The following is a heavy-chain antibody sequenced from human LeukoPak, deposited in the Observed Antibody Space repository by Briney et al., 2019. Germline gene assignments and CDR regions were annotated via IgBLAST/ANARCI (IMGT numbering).Heavy chain of an antibody. CDR3: AREDYDFWSGYYTVHYYYYGMDI. D-gene: IGHD3-3*01. J-gene: IGHJ6*02. CDR1: GYTFTGYY. CDR2: INPNSGGT. Sequence: ASVKVSCKASGYTFTGYYMHWVRQAPGQGLEWMGRINPNSGGTNYAQKFQGRVTMTRDTSISTAYMELSRLRSDDTAVYYCAREDYDFWSGYYTVHYYYYGMDIWGQGTTVTVSS. V-gene: IGHV1-2*06.